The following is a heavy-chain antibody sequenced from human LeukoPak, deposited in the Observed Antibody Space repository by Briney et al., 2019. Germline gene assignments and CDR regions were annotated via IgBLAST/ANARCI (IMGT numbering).Heavy chain of an antibody. Sequence: TGGSLRLSCAASGFTFSSYAMSWVRQAPGKGLEWVSSISSTISYIYYADSVKGRFTISRDNRKNSLYLQMNSLRVEDTAVYFCASGLTAMLTAEGGFWGQGTLVTVSS. CDR3: ASGLTAMLTAEGGF. CDR1: GFTFSSYA. V-gene: IGHV3-21*01. CDR2: ISSTISYI. J-gene: IGHJ4*02. D-gene: IGHD5-18*01.